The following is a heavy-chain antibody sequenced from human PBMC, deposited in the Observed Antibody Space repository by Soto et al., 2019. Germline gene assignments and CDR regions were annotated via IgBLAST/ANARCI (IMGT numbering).Heavy chain of an antibody. J-gene: IGHJ6*02. D-gene: IGHD3-10*01. Sequence: SSETLSLTCTVSGGSISSGGYYWNWIRQHPGKGLEWIGYIYYSGSTYYNPSLKSRVTISVDTSKNQFSLKLSSVTAADTAVYYCARGWYYYGSGSYLAPYYYYGMDVWGQGTTVTVSS. CDR2: IYYSGST. CDR1: GGSISSGGYY. CDR3: ARGWYYYGSGSYLAPYYYYGMDV. V-gene: IGHV4-31*03.